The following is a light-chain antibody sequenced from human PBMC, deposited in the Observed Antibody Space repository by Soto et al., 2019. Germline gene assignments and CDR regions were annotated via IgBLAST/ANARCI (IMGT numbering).Light chain of an antibody. J-gene: IGKJ1*01. Sequence: EIVMTQSPDILSVSPGARATLSCRASQSVSGNLAWYQQKPGQAPRLLIYGGSIRATGIPARFSGSGSGTEFTLTISSLLSEDLAIYYCKQYNNWWTCGQGTKV. CDR2: GGS. CDR3: KQYNNWWT. V-gene: IGKV3-15*01. CDR1: QSVSGN.